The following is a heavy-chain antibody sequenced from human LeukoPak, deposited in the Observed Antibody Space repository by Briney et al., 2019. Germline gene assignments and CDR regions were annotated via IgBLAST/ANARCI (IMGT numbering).Heavy chain of an antibody. Sequence: PGGSLRPSCAASGFTFSSYAMSWVRQAPGKGLEWVSVISDSGGSTYYADSVKGRFTISRDNSKNTLHLQMNSLRAEDTAVYYCAKGRGSGYYTPFDYWGQGTLVTVSS. J-gene: IGHJ4*02. D-gene: IGHD3-22*01. CDR3: AKGRGSGYYTPFDY. CDR2: ISDSGGST. V-gene: IGHV3-23*01. CDR1: GFTFSSYA.